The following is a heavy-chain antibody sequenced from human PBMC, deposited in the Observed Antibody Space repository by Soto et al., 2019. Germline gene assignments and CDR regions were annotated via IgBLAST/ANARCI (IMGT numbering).Heavy chain of an antibody. Sequence: SETLSLTCAVYGGSFSGYYWSWIRQPPGKGLEWIGEINHSGSTNYNPSLKSRVTISVDTSKNQFSLKLSSVTAADTAVYYCARGADPDTAMVSRNYYYYMDVWGKGTTVTVSS. CDR1: GGSFSGYY. D-gene: IGHD5-18*01. CDR2: INHSGST. V-gene: IGHV4-34*01. CDR3: ARGADPDTAMVSRNYYYYMDV. J-gene: IGHJ6*03.